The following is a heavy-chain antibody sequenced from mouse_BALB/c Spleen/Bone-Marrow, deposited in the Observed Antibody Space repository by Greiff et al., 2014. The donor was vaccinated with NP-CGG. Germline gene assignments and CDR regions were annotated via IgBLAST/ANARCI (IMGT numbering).Heavy chain of an antibody. V-gene: IGHV1-62-2*01. Sequence: VKLVESGAGLVKPGASVKLSCKASGYTFTEYIIHWVKPRSGQGLEWIGWFYPGSGSIKYNEKFKDKATLTADKSSSTVYMELSRLTSEDSAVYFCARHESYGNYLYFDVWGAGTTVTVSS. J-gene: IGHJ1*01. D-gene: IGHD2-10*02. CDR3: ARHESYGNYLYFDV. CDR2: FYPGSGSI. CDR1: GYTFTEYI.